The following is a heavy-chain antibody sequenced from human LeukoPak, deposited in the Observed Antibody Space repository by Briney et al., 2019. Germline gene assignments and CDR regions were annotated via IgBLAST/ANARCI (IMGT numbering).Heavy chain of an antibody. D-gene: IGHD6-13*01. Sequence: PGGSLRLSCAASGFTFSSYWMSWVRQAPGKGLEWVANIKQDGSEKYYVDSVKGRFTISRDNANNSLSLLMNSLRVEDTAFYYCAKWNRQPLVKGWFDTWGQGALVIVSS. J-gene: IGHJ5*02. CDR1: GFTFSSYW. CDR2: IKQDGSEK. V-gene: IGHV3-7*03. CDR3: AKWNRQPLVKGWFDT.